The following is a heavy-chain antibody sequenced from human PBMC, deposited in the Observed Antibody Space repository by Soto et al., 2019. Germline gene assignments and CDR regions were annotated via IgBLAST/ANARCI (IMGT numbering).Heavy chain of an antibody. CDR1: GGFVSSGSYY. Sequence: QVQLQQWGAGLLKPSETLSLTCAVYGGFVSSGSYYWSWIRQPPGQGLEWIGGMSHSGGTQFNPSFKSRDTMSVVTSMNKCSLRMRSVTAADTARYYSARVERGTATTVVDAFAIWGPGTMVTVSS. V-gene: IGHV4-34*01. CDR3: ARVERGTATTVVDAFAI. CDR2: MSHSGGT. J-gene: IGHJ3*02. D-gene: IGHD1-1*01.